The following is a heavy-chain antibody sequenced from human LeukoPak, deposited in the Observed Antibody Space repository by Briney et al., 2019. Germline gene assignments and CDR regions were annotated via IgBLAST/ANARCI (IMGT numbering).Heavy chain of an antibody. D-gene: IGHD2-15*01. CDR2: ISSSSSYI. J-gene: IGHJ1*01. CDR3: ARESHTRYCSGGSCYPAEYFQH. Sequence: MSGGSLRLSCAASGFTFSSYSMNWVRQAPGKGLEWVSSISSSSSYIYYADSVKGRFTISRDNAKNSLYLQMNSLRAEDAAVYYCARESHTRYCSGGSCYPAEYFQHWGQGTLVTVSS. V-gene: IGHV3-21*01. CDR1: GFTFSSYS.